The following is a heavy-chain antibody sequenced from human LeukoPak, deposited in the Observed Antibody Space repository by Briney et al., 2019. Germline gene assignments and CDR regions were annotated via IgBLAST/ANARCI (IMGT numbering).Heavy chain of an antibody. Sequence: ASETLSLTCTVSGGSINSGDYYWRWIRQPPGKGLEWIGYIYYSGSTYYTPSLRSRVTMSVDTSKNQFSLKLSSVTAADTAVYYCARVTSDYYGSGTYYNPYYFDYWGQGTLVTVSS. V-gene: IGHV4-30-4*01. J-gene: IGHJ4*02. D-gene: IGHD3-10*01. CDR1: GGSINSGDYY. CDR2: IYYSGST. CDR3: ARVTSDYYGSGTYYNPYYFDY.